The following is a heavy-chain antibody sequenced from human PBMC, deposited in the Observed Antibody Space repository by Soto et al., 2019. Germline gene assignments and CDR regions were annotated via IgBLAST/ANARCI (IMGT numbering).Heavy chain of an antibody. J-gene: IGHJ4*01. CDR1: GGSINSDDYY. D-gene: IGHD3-22*01. Sequence: QVQLQESGPGLVKPLETLSLTCTVSGGSINSDDYYWSWIRQPPGKGLDWIRYIYYSGSTHYNPSLKTRVSMSVDTSKNQFSLKLSSVTAADKAVYYCARNREDHSESSSPSDQYYFDYWGHGTLVTVSS. V-gene: IGHV4-30-4*01. CDR3: ARNREDHSESSSPSDQYYFDY. CDR2: IYYSGST.